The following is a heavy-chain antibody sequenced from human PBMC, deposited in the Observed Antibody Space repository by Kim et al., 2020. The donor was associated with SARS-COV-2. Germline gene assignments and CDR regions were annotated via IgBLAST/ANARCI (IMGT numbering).Heavy chain of an antibody. CDR1: GFTFSSYA. J-gene: IGHJ4*02. D-gene: IGHD6-13*01. CDR3: AKVGAAAGTGGYFDY. CDR2: ISGSGGST. Sequence: GGSLRLSCAASGFTFSSYAMSWVRQAPGKGLEWVSAISGSGGSTYYADSVKGRFTISRDNSKNTLYLQMNSLRAEDTAVYYCAKVGAAAGTGGYFDYWGQGTLVTVSS. V-gene: IGHV3-23*01.